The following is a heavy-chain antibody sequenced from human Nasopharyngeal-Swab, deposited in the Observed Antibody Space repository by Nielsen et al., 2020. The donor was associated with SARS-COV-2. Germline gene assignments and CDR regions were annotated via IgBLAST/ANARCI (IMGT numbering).Heavy chain of an antibody. CDR3: ARDHSYYDSNGYYFDY. D-gene: IGHD3-22*01. J-gene: IGHJ4*02. CDR2: IHSSGTT. CDR1: GFTFGSYG. Sequence: ESLKISCAASGFTFGSYGMSWIRQPPGKGLEWIGYIHSSGTTNYNPSLKSRVTISVDTSKNQFSLKLSSVTAADTAVYYCARDHSYYDSNGYYFDYWGLGTLVTVSS. V-gene: IGHV4-59*01.